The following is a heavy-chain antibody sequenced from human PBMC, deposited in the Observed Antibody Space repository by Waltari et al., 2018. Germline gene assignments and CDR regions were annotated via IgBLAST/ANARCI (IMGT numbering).Heavy chain of an antibody. CDR1: GYTFTSYD. V-gene: IGHV1-8*01. CDR2: MNHNRGNI. CDR3: ARGRENVWCDP. Sequence: QVQLVQSGAEVKKPGASVKVSCKASGYTFTSYDINWVRQATGQGLEWMGWMNHNRGNIGEAKRVQGRGTMARNTSISTAHMELSSLRAEDTAGYYWARGRENVWCDPWGQGTLVTVSS. J-gene: IGHJ5*02.